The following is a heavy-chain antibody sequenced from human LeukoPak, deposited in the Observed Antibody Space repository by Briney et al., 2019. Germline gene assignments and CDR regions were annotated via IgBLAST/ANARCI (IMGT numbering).Heavy chain of an antibody. J-gene: IGHJ4*02. D-gene: IGHD6-25*01. CDR2: IYHSGST. CDR3: ARARGTEAIGY. CDR1: GYSISSGYY. Sequence: ASETLSLTCTVSGYSISSGYYWGWIRQPPGKGLEWIGSIYHSGSTYYNPSLKSRVTISVDTPKNQFSLKLSSVTAADTAVYYCARARGTEAIGYWGQGTLVTVSS. V-gene: IGHV4-38-2*02.